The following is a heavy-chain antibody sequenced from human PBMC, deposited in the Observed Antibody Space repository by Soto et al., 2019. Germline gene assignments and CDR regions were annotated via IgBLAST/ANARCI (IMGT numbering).Heavy chain of an antibody. J-gene: IGHJ3*02. CDR1: GFTFSSYA. D-gene: IGHD3-3*01. CDR3: AKGEGNYDFWSGYSAGVGAFDI. CDR2: ISGSGGST. V-gene: IGHV3-23*01. Sequence: GGSLRLSCAASGFTFSSYAMSWVRQAPGKGLEWVSAISGSGGSTYYADSVKGRFTISRDNSKNTLYLQMNSLRAEDTVVYYCAKGEGNYDFWSGYSAGVGAFDIWGQGTMVTVSS.